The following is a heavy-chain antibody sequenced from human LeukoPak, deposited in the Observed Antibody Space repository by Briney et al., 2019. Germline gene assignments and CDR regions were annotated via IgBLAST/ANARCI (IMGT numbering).Heavy chain of an antibody. Sequence: NTGRSLRLSCAASGFTFSDYNMNWVRQAPGKGLEWVSSISSSSSYIYYADSVKGRFTISRDNAKNSLYLHMNSLRAEDSAVYYCATMIRGVFAFDNWGQGTMVTVSS. CDR3: ATMIRGVFAFDN. D-gene: IGHD3-10*01. V-gene: IGHV3-21*01. CDR2: ISSSSSYI. CDR1: GFTFSDYN. J-gene: IGHJ3*02.